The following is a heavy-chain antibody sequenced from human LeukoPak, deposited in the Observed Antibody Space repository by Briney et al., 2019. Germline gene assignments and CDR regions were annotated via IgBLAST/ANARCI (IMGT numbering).Heavy chain of an antibody. CDR2: ISGSCSST. V-gene: IGHV3-23*01. Sequence: PGGSLRLSCAASGFTFSSYALSWVRQAPGKGLQWVSAISGSCSSTYYADSVKGRFAISRDNSKNTLYLQMNSLRAEDTAIYYCAKDRQMTTPSYFDYWGQGTLVTVSS. D-gene: IGHD5-24*01. CDR3: AKDRQMTTPSYFDY. J-gene: IGHJ4*02. CDR1: GFTFSSYA.